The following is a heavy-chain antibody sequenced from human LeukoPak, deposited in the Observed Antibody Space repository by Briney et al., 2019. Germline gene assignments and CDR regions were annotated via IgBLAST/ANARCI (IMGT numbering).Heavy chain of an antibody. Sequence: GGSLRLSCAASGFTFNTFGMHWIRQAPGQGLEWVAAIWFDGSVKHYSDAVKGRFTISRDNSLNTLYLQMNSLRVEDTAIYYCAKDTAVQFLEPAFWGQGTLVTVSS. CDR3: AKDTAVQFLEPAF. J-gene: IGHJ4*02. V-gene: IGHV3-33*06. CDR1: GFTFNTFG. CDR2: IWFDGSVK. D-gene: IGHD3-3*01.